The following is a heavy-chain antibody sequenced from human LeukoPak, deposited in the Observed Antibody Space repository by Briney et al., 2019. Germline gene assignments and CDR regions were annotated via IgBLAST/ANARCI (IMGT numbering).Heavy chain of an antibody. Sequence: PGGSLRLSCAASGFTFSNYWMHWVRQAPGKGLVWVSRINSGGSTTDYADSVKGRFTISRDNAKNTLYLQMNSLRAEDTAVYYCAKKTWDSSAWYFFDYWGQGTLVTVSS. V-gene: IGHV3-74*01. CDR3: AKKTWDSSAWYFFDY. J-gene: IGHJ4*02. CDR2: INSGGSTT. CDR1: GFTFSNYW. D-gene: IGHD3-22*01.